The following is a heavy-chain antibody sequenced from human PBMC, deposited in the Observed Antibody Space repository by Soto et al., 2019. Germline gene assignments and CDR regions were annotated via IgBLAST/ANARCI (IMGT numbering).Heavy chain of an antibody. Sequence: QVQLQESGPGLVKPSQTLSLTCTVSGGSISSGGYYWSWIRQHPGKGLEWIGYIYYSGSTYYNPSLKSRVTISVNTSKNQFSMKLSSVTAADTAVYYCAREDYDSAFDIWGQGTMVTVSS. CDR2: IYYSGST. V-gene: IGHV4-31*03. CDR3: AREDYDSAFDI. CDR1: GGSISSGGYY. J-gene: IGHJ3*02. D-gene: IGHD3-22*01.